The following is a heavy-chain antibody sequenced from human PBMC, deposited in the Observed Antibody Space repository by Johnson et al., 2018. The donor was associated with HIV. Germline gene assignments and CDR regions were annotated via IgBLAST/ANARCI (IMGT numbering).Heavy chain of an antibody. CDR3: ARDRGWGVIDAFDI. J-gene: IGHJ3*02. D-gene: IGHD3-16*02. Sequence: VQLVESGGGVVRPEGSLRLSCAASGFTFDDYGMSWVRQAPGKGLEWVSGIDWNGGNSGYADSVKGRFTISRDNAKNSLYLQMNSLRAEDTALYYGARDRGWGVIDAFDIWGQGTMVSVSS. CDR2: IDWNGGNS. CDR1: GFTFDDYG. V-gene: IGHV3-20*04.